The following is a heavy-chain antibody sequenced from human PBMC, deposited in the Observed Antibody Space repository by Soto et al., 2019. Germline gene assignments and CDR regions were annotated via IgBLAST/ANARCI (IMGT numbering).Heavy chain of an antibody. D-gene: IGHD1-26*01. Sequence: WGRQAQGKGLEWVAVISYDGSNKYYADSVKGRFTISRDNSKNTLYLQMNSLRAEDTAVVYGLATLGNHYYYASDIW. V-gene: IGHV3-30*03. CDR2: ISYDGSNK. J-gene: IGHJ3*02. CDR3: LATLGNHYYYASDI.